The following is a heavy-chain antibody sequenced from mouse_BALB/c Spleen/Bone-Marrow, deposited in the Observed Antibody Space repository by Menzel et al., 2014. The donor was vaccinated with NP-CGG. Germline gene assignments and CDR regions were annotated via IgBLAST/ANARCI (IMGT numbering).Heavy chain of an antibody. CDR2: IHPSDSES. Sequence: QVQLQQSGAELVRPGTSVQLSCKASGYSFTNYWTNWVKQRPGQGLEWIGMIHPSDSESRLNQKFKDKATLTVDKSSTTAYMQLSSPTSEDSAVYYCSRGLGEIWGYWGQGTTLTVSS. V-gene: IGHV1S82*01. J-gene: IGHJ2*01. CDR1: GYSFTNYW. D-gene: IGHD1-1*01. CDR3: SRGLGEIWGY.